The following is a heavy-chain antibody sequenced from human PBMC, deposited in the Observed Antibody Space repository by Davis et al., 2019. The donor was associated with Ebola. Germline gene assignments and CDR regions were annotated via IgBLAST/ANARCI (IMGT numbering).Heavy chain of an antibody. CDR1: GGSFSGYY. Sequence: PGGSLRLSCAVYGGSFSGYYWSWIRQPPGKGLEWIGEINHSGSTNYNPSLKSRVTISVDTSKNQFSLKLSSVTAADTAVYYCARGAVAGGVHYWGQGTLVTVSS. CDR3: ARGAVAGGVHY. CDR2: INHSGST. D-gene: IGHD6-19*01. J-gene: IGHJ4*02. V-gene: IGHV4-34*01.